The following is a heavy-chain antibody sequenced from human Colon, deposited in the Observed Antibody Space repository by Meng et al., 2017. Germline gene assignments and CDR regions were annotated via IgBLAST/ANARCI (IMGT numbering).Heavy chain of an antibody. CDR2: TRNRANSYTT. D-gene: IGHD1-26*01. Sequence: GESLKISCAASGFTFSDHYMDWVRQAPGKGLEWVGRTRNRANSYTTEYAASVKGRFTISREDSKNSLYVQMNSLKTEDTAVYFCARAAVAGVGATPYYFDYWGQGTLVTVSS. J-gene: IGHJ4*02. V-gene: IGHV3-72*01. CDR3: ARAAVAGVGATPYYFDY. CDR1: GFTFSDHY.